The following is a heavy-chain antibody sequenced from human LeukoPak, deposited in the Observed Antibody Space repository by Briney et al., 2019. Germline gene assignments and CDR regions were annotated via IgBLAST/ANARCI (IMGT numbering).Heavy chain of an antibody. Sequence: GGSLRLSCAASGFTFSSYSMNWVRQAPGKGLEWVSAISGSGGNTYYADSVKGRFTISRDNSKNTLYLQMNSLRAEDTAVYYCAKDLLAYCGGDCYSDYWGQGTLVTVSS. J-gene: IGHJ4*02. CDR3: AKDLLAYCGGDCYSDY. D-gene: IGHD2-21*02. CDR2: ISGSGGNT. V-gene: IGHV3-23*01. CDR1: GFTFSSYS.